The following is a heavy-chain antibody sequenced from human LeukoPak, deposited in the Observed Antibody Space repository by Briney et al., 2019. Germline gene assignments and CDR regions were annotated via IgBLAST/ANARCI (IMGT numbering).Heavy chain of an antibody. D-gene: IGHD3-9*01. CDR2: INPNSGGT. CDR3: ARTRYFDWLFPPDY. Sequence: ASVKVSCKASGYTFTGYYMHWVRKAPGQGLEGMGWINPNSGGTNYAQKFQGRVTMTRDTSISTAYMELSRLRSDDTAVYYSARTRYFDWLFPPDYWGQGTLVTVSS. J-gene: IGHJ4*02. V-gene: IGHV1-2*02. CDR1: GYTFTGYY.